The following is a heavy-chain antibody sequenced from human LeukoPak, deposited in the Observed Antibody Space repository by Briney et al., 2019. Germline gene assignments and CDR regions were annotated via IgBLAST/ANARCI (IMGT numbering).Heavy chain of an antibody. J-gene: IGHJ4*02. Sequence: GGSLRLSCAASGFTFSTYAMIWVRQAPGKGLERVSVIGGSCSYTYYADSVKGRFTISRNNSKDTLYLQMNSLRPEDTAVYYCARVWYDYWGQGTLVTVSS. D-gene: IGHD6-13*01. CDR3: ARVWYDY. CDR2: IGGSCSYT. CDR1: GFTFSTYA. V-gene: IGHV3-23*01.